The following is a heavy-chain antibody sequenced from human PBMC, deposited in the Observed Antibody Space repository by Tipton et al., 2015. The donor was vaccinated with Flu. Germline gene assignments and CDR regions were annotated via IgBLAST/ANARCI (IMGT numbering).Heavy chain of an antibody. D-gene: IGHD6-19*01. Sequence: TLSLTCTVSGGSISSYYWSWIRQPPGKGLEWIGYIYYSGSTNYNPSLKSRVTISVDTSKNQFSLKLSSVTAADTAVHYCARNISSGWYFDYWGQGTLVTVSS. J-gene: IGHJ4*02. CDR2: IYYSGST. CDR3: ARNISSGWYFDY. V-gene: IGHV4-59*08. CDR1: GGSISSYY.